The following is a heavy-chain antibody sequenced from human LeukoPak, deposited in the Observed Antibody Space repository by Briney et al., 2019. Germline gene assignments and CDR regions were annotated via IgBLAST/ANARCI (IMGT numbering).Heavy chain of an antibody. CDR2: IYSKAYGGTT. Sequence: GRSLRLSCTASGFTFGDYAMSWFRQAPGKGLEWVGFIYSKAYGGTTKYAASVKGRFTISRDDSKSIAYLQMNSLKTEDTAVYYCTRCGDYFYYMDVWGKGTTVIISS. V-gene: IGHV3-49*03. J-gene: IGHJ6*03. CDR3: TRCGDYFYYMDV. D-gene: IGHD4-17*01. CDR1: GFTFGDYA.